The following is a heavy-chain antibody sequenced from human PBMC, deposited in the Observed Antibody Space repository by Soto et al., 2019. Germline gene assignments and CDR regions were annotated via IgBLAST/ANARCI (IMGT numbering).Heavy chain of an antibody. CDR1: GASISSGAYY. V-gene: IGHV4-31*03. Sequence: QVQLQESGPGLVKPSQTLSLTCTVSGASISSGAYYCGWIRHFPGKGLEWIGDISYRGITHYNPSLNSRVTISRDTSENQFSLKLNSVTAADTAVYYCARMSATGTRWFDSWGQGTQVTVSS. J-gene: IGHJ5*01. CDR2: ISYRGIT. D-gene: IGHD3-9*01. CDR3: ARMSATGTRWFDS.